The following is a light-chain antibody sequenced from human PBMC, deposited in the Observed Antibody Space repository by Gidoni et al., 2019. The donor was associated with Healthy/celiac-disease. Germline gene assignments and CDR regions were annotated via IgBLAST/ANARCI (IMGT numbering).Light chain of an antibody. CDR1: QSISSW. CDR2: KAS. Sequence: DIKMTQSPSTLSASVGDRVTITCRASQSISSWLAWYQQKPGKAPKLLIYKASSLESGVPSRFSGSGSGTEFTLTISSLQPDDVATYYCQQYNSSPRTFGQGTKVEIK. V-gene: IGKV1-5*03. CDR3: QQYNSSPRT. J-gene: IGKJ1*01.